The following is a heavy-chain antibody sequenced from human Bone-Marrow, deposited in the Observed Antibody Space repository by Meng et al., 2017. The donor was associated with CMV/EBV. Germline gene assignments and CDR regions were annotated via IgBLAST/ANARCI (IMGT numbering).Heavy chain of an antibody. D-gene: IGHD3-22*01. Sequence: GESLKISCAASGFIFSNYNMHWVRQAPGKGLEWVAVIWYDGSNKYYADSVKGRFTISRDNSKNTLYLQMNSLRTEDTAVYYCAKDDDSAGYYFAYYWGQGTLVTVSS. CDR1: GFIFSNYN. CDR2: IWYDGSNK. J-gene: IGHJ4*02. CDR3: AKDDDSAGYYFAYY. V-gene: IGHV3-33*06.